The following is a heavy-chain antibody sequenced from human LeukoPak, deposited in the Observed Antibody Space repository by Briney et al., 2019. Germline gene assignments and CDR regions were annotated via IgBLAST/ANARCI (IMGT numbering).Heavy chain of an antibody. CDR2: IYTSGST. D-gene: IGHD3-22*01. J-gene: IGHJ6*02. CDR1: GGSISSYY. V-gene: IGHV4-4*07. Sequence: SETLSLTCTVSGGSISSYYWSWIRQPAGKGLEWIGRIYTSGSTNYNPSLKSRVTMSADTSKNQFSLKLRSVTAADTAVYYCVRDRVDSSGYYYYYGMDVWGQGTTVTVSS. CDR3: VRDRVDSSGYYYYYGMDV.